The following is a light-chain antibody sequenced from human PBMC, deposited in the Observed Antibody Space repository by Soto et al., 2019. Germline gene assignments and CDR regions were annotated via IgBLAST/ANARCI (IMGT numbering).Light chain of an antibody. V-gene: IGLV2-14*01. CDR2: DVS. CDR1: SRDVGGYNY. CDR3: SSHTISTTLV. J-gene: IGLJ2*01. Sequence: QSALTQPASVSGSPGQSITISCTGTSRDVGGYNYVSWFQQHPGKAPKLMIYDVSTRPSGVSNRFSGSKSGNTASLTISGLQAEDEVDYYCSSHTISTTLVFGGGTK.